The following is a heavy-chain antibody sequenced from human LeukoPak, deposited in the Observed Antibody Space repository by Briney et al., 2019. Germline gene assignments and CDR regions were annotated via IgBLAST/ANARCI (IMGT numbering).Heavy chain of an antibody. V-gene: IGHV1-3*01. CDR2: INDGNGNT. CDR3: ASDGFDI. Sequence: ASVKISCKASGYGFTTYAMYWVRQAPGQRLEWMGWINDGNGNTKYLQKFQGRVTMTRDTSASTAYMELSSLRFEDTAVYYCASDGFDIWGQGTMVTVSS. J-gene: IGHJ3*02. CDR1: GYGFTTYA.